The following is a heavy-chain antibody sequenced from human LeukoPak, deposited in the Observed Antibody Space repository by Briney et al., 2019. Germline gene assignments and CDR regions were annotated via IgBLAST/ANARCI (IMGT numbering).Heavy chain of an antibody. CDR3: ARDVPVYGSGTLNWFDP. Sequence: SETLSLTCTVSGGSISSYYWSWIRQPAGKGLEWIGRIYTSGSTNYNPSLKSRVTMSVDTSKNQFSLKLSSVTAADMAVYYCARDVPVYGSGTLNWFDPWGQGTLVTVSS. J-gene: IGHJ5*02. V-gene: IGHV4-4*07. CDR2: IYTSGST. CDR1: GGSISSYY. D-gene: IGHD3-10*01.